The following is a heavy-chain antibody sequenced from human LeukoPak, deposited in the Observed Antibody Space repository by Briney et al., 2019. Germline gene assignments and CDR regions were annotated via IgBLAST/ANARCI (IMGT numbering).Heavy chain of an antibody. Sequence: SETLSLTCTVSGGSISSSSYYWGWIRQPPGKGLEWIGYIYYSGSTNYNPSLKSRVTISVDTSKNQSSLKLSSVTAADTAVYYCARVLYDGAFDIWGQGTMVTVSS. V-gene: IGHV4-61*05. D-gene: IGHD3-16*01. CDR3: ARVLYDGAFDI. J-gene: IGHJ3*02. CDR1: GGSISSSSYY. CDR2: IYYSGST.